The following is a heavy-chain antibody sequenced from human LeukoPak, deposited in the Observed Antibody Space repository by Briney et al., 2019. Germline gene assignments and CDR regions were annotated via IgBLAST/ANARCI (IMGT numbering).Heavy chain of an antibody. CDR3: AKALEYYYYYMDV. Sequence: GGSLRLSCVASGFAFSQFPVHWVRQAPGKGLELVSSISSSSSYIYYADSVKGRFTISRDNAKNSLYLQMNSLRAEDTAVYYCAKALEYYYYYMDVWGKGTTVTVSS. CDR1: GFAFSQFP. CDR2: ISSSSSYI. J-gene: IGHJ6*03. V-gene: IGHV3-21*01.